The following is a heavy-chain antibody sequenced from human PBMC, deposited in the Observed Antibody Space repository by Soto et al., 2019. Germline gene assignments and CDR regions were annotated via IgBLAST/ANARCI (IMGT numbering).Heavy chain of an antibody. CDR1: GYSFTSYW. J-gene: IGHJ3*02. D-gene: IGHD3-22*01. CDR3: AIPPYDSSGYYHVGDAFDI. Sequence: GESLKISCKGSGYSFTSYWISWVRQMPGKGLEWMGRIDPSDSYTNYSPPFQGHVTISADKSISTAYLQWSSLKASDTAMYYCAIPPYDSSGYYHVGDAFDIWGQGTMVTVSS. V-gene: IGHV5-10-1*01. CDR2: IDPSDSYT.